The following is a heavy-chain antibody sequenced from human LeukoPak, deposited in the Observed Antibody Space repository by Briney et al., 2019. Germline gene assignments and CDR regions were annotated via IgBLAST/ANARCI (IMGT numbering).Heavy chain of an antibody. V-gene: IGHV5-51*01. CDR1: GYSFTIHW. Sequence: GESLKISCKGSGYSFTIHWIAWVRQMPGKGLEWMGIIYPGDSDTRYSPSSQGQVTISADKSISTAYLQWSSLRASDTAMYYCARLYRTTSPLDYWGQGTLVTVSS. CDR2: IYPGDSDT. D-gene: IGHD1-26*01. J-gene: IGHJ4*02. CDR3: ARLYRTTSPLDY.